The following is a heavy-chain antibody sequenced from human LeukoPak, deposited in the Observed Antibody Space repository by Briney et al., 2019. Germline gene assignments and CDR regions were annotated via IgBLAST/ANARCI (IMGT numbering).Heavy chain of an antibody. Sequence: SVKVSCKASVGSFTTYIITWVRQAPGQGFEWMGRIVPVSGTTQYAQNFQGRVTITTDESASTAYMELNSLRPEDTAVYYCAGELGSTGSYVYWGQGTLVTVSS. V-gene: IGHV1-69*05. CDR2: IVPVSGTT. D-gene: IGHD1-1*01. CDR3: AGELGSTGSYVY. J-gene: IGHJ4*02. CDR1: VGSFTTYI.